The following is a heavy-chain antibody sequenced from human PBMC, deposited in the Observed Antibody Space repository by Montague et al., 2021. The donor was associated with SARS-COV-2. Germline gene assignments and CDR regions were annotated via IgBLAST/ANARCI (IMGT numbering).Heavy chain of an antibody. V-gene: IGHV2-5*01. CDR1: GFSLSTPNVG. CDR2: IYSNDEK. J-gene: IGHJ4*02. CDR3: AHLIRYYDIFTGIPFDY. Sequence: PALVKPTQTLTLTCTFSGFSLSTPNVGVGWIRQPPGKALEWVAVIYSNDEKRYSPPLRSRLTITKDTAKNQVVLSLTYVDPVDTATYYCAHLIRYYDIFTGIPFDYWGQGSQVTVSS. D-gene: IGHD3-9*01.